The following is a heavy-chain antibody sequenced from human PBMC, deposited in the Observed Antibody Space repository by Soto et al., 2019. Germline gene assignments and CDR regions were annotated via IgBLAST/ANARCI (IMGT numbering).Heavy chain of an antibody. J-gene: IGHJ4*02. D-gene: IGHD4-17*01. V-gene: IGHV4-30-4*01. CDR1: GGSISSGDFY. CDR2: IYYSGST. CDR3: TRADDFSDRFDY. Sequence: PSETLSLTCTVSGGSISSGDFYWSWIRQPPGKGLELIGNIYYSGSTYYNPSLRSRAIMSVDTSQNQFSLKLSSLTAADTAVYFCTRADDFSDRFDYWGQGALVTAPQ.